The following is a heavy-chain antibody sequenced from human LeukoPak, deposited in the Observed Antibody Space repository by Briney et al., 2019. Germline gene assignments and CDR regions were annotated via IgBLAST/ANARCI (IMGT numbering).Heavy chain of an antibody. J-gene: IGHJ5*02. CDR1: GGSFSGYY. Sequence: SETLSLTCAVYGGSFSGYYWSWIRQPPGKGLEWIGEINHSGSTNYNPSLKSRVTISVDTSKNQFSLKLSSVTAADTAVYYCARDVGRYDFWSGYYGSNWFDPWGQGTLVTVSS. D-gene: IGHD3-3*01. CDR2: INHSGST. CDR3: ARDVGRYDFWSGYYGSNWFDP. V-gene: IGHV4-34*01.